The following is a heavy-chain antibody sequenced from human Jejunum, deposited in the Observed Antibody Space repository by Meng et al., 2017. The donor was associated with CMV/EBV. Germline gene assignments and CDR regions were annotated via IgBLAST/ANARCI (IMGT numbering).Heavy chain of an antibody. D-gene: IGHD5-12*01. V-gene: IGHV3-23*01. J-gene: IGHJ3*02. CDR1: FRTSA. Sequence: FRTSAMNWARQAPGKGLEWVSGLSASGGSTYYADSVKGRFTISRDNSNSTLYLQINSLRAEDTAVYYCAKDRYSGYAPYDTFDIWGQGTKVTVSS. CDR3: AKDRYSGYAPYDTFDI. CDR2: LSASGGST.